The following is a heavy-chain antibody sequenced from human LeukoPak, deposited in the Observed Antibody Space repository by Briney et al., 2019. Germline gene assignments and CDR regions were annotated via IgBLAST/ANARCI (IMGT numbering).Heavy chain of an antibody. V-gene: IGHV1-3*01. CDR1: GYTVTSYA. D-gene: IGHD3-10*01. J-gene: IGHJ4*02. Sequence: ASVKVSCKASGYTVTSYAIHWVRQAPGQRLEWMGWINAGNGNTKYSQKFQGRVTITRDTSASTAYMELSSLRSEDTAVYYCASHYASGNLVDYWGQGTLVTVSS. CDR2: INAGNGNT. CDR3: ASHYASGNLVDY.